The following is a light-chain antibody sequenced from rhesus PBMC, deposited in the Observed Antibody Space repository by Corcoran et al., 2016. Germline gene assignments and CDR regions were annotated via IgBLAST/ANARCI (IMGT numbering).Light chain of an antibody. CDR1: SSYIGGYNR. V-gene: IGLV2-13*02. CDR3: SSYASSSSYI. CDR2: EVS. J-gene: IGLJ1*01. Sequence: QAALTQSASVSGSPGQSVTISCTGTSSYIGGYNRVSWYQQHPGKAPKLMIYEVSKRPSGVSDRFSGSKSGNTASLTISGLQAEDEAYYYCSSYASSSSYIFGAGTRLTVL.